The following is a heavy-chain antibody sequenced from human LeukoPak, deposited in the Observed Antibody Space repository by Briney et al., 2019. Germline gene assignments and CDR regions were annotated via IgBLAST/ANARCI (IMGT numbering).Heavy chain of an antibody. CDR2: ISSATTYI. J-gene: IGHJ4*02. CDR1: GFTFSSYA. D-gene: IGHD5-24*01. V-gene: IGHV3-21*04. Sequence: GGSLRLSCAASGFTFSSYAMSWVRQAPGKGLEWVSSISSATTYIYYADSMKGRFTISRDNAKNSLYLQMNSLRAEDTAVYYCARVGRDGYRPFDYWGQGTLVTVSS. CDR3: ARVGRDGYRPFDY.